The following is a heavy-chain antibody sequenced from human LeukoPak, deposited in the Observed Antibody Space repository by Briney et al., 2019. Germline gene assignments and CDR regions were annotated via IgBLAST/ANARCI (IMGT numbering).Heavy chain of an antibody. CDR2: IIPIFGTA. J-gene: IGHJ4*02. CDR1: GGTFSSYA. D-gene: IGHD6-13*01. CDR3: AREKRRGSSSWYPLDY. Sequence: SVKVSCKASGGTFSSYAISWVRQAPGQGLEWMGGIIPIFGTANYAQKFQGRVTITADESTSTAYMELSSLRSEDTAVYYCAREKRRGSSSWYPLDYWGQGTLVTVSS. V-gene: IGHV1-69*13.